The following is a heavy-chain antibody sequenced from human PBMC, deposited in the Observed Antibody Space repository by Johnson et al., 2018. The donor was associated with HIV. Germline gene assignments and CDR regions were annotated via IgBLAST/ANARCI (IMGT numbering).Heavy chain of an antibody. CDR1: GFTFSSYG. CDR3: ASAWGELDDAFDI. Sequence: VQLVESGGGVVQSGRSLRLSCAASGFTFSSYGMHWVRQAPGKGLEWVAVISYDGSNKYYADSVKGRFTISRDNSKNTLYLQMNSLRAEDTAVYYCASAWGELDDAFDIWGQGTMVTVSS. V-gene: IGHV3-30*03. CDR2: ISYDGSNK. D-gene: IGHD1-26*01. J-gene: IGHJ3*02.